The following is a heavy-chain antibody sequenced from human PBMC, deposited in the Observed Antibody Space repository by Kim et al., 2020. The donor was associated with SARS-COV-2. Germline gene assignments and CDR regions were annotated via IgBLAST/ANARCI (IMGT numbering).Heavy chain of an antibody. CDR2: IIPIFGTA. CDR3: ARDRGRVGASGAFDI. J-gene: IGHJ3*02. CDR1: GGTFSSYA. D-gene: IGHD1-26*01. V-gene: IGHV1-69*13. Sequence: SVKVSCKASGGTFSSYAISWVRQAPGQGLEWMGGIIPIFGTANYAQKFQGRVTITADESTSTAYMELSSLRSEDTAVYYCARDRGRVGASGAFDIWGQGTMVTVSS.